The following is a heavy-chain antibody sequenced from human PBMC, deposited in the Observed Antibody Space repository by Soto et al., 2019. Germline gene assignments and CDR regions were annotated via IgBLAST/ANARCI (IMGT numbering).Heavy chain of an antibody. J-gene: IGHJ4*02. D-gene: IGHD5-12*01. V-gene: IGHV3-30*18. CDR1: GFTFSSYG. CDR3: AKDIDKDGYRISPFDY. Sequence: PGGSLRLSCAASGFTFSSYGMHWVRQAPGKGLEWVAVISYDGSNKYYADSVKGRFTISRDNSKNTLYLQMNSLRAEDTAVYYCAKDIDKDGYRISPFDYWGQGTLVTVSS. CDR2: ISYDGSNK.